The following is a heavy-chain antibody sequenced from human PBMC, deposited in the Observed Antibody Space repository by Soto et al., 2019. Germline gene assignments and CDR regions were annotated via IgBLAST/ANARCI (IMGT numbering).Heavy chain of an antibody. V-gene: IGHV3-23*01. CDR2: ISGSGGHT. CDR3: AKVEMGWFAH. D-gene: IGHD2-8*01. Sequence: GSLRLSCAGSGFSFFSYAMSWVRQAPGKGLEWVSTISGSGGHTYYADSVKGRFVVSRDNDKNTVYLHMNSLTGEDTAIYFCAKVEMGWFAHWGQGTQVTV. CDR1: GFSFFSYA. J-gene: IGHJ5*02.